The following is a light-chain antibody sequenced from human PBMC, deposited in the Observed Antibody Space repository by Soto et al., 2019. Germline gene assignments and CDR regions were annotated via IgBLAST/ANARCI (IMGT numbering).Light chain of an antibody. CDR3: QQYGSSLIT. J-gene: IGKJ5*01. Sequence: EIVLTQSPGTLSLSPGERATLSCRASQSVSSSYLACYQQKPGQAPRLLIYGASRRAPGIPDRFSGSRSGTGFTITIIRLETADLAGYYCQQYGSSLITFGQGTRLEMK. V-gene: IGKV3-20*01. CDR2: GAS. CDR1: QSVSSSY.